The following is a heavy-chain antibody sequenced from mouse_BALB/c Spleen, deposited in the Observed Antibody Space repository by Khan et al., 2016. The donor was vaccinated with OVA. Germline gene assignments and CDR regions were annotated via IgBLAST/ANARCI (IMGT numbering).Heavy chain of an antibody. CDR3: ARAEALYYFDY. CDR2: IYPGTDNT. V-gene: IGHV1-76*01. D-gene: IGHD3-2*02. CDR1: GYIFTSYW. J-gene: IGHJ2*01. Sequence: VQLQQSGAELVRPGTSVKLSCKTSGYIFTSYWIHWVKQRSGQGLEWIARIYPGTDNTYYSEKFKDQATLTADKSSSTAYLQLSSLKSEDSAVFFCARAEALYYFDYWGQGTTLTVSS.